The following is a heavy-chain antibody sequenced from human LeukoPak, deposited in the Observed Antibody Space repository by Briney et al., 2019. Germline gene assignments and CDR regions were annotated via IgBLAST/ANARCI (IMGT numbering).Heavy chain of an antibody. D-gene: IGHD6-13*01. CDR3: ARGLEAYSSSWYALVNWFDP. CDR1: GFIFSNYA. V-gene: IGHV3-30-3*01. Sequence: GGSLRLSCAASGFIFSNYAMHWVRQAPGKGLEWVAVISYDGSNKYYADSVKGRFTISRDNSKNTLYLQMSSLRAEDTAVYYCARGLEAYSSSWYALVNWFDPWGQGTLVTVSS. CDR2: ISYDGSNK. J-gene: IGHJ5*02.